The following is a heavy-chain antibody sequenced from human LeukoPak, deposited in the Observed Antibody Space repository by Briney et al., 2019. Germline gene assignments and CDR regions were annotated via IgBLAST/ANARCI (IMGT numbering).Heavy chain of an antibody. Sequence: SETLPLTCTVSGGSISSSSYYWGWIRQPPGKGLEWIGSIYYSGSTYYNPSLRSRVTIFVDMSKNQFSLKLSSVTAADTAVYYCARRAGYYGSAVAFDIWGQGTMVTVSS. CDR2: IYYSGST. J-gene: IGHJ3*02. V-gene: IGHV4-39*01. CDR3: ARRAGYYGSAVAFDI. D-gene: IGHD3-10*01. CDR1: GGSISSSSYY.